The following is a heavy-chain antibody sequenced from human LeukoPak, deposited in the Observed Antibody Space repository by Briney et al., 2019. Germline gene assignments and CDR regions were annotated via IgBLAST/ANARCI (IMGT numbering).Heavy chain of an antibody. CDR1: GGSISSYY. D-gene: IGHD6-13*01. J-gene: IGHJ4*02. CDR2: IYYSGST. CDR3: ATLSRSSSWDY. Sequence: SETLSLTCTVSGGSISSYYWSWIRQPPGKGLEWIGYIYYSGSTNYNPSLKSRVTISVDTSKNQFSLKLSSVTAADTAVYHCATLSRSSSWDYWGQGTLVTVSS. V-gene: IGHV4-59*08.